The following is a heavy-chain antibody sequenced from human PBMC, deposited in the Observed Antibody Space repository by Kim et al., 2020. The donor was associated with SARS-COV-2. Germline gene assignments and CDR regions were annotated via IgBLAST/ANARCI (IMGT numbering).Heavy chain of an antibody. J-gene: IGHJ4*02. V-gene: IGHV4-31*03. CDR1: GGSISSGGYY. CDR2: IDYSGST. Sequence: SETLSLTCTVSGGSISSGGYYWSWIRQHQGKGLEWIGYIDYSGSTYSNPSHKSRVTISVDTSKNQFSLKLSSVTAENTAVYDCARMISMVRGVITHFDHWGQGPLVTVSS. D-gene: IGHD3-10*01. CDR3: ARMISMVRGVITHFDH.